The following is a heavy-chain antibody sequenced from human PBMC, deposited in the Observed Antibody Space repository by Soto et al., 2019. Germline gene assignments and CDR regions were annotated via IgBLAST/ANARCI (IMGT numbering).Heavy chain of an antibody. CDR1: GGSFSGYY. CDR3: ARGPYDSSGYGPTIDY. V-gene: IGHV4-34*01. CDR2: INHSGST. J-gene: IGHJ4*02. D-gene: IGHD3-22*01. Sequence: SETLSLTCAVYGGSFSGYYWSWIRQPPGKGLEWIGEINHSGSTNYNPSLKSRVTISVDTSKNQFSLKLSPVTAADTAVYYCARGPYDSSGYGPTIDYWGQGTLVTVSS.